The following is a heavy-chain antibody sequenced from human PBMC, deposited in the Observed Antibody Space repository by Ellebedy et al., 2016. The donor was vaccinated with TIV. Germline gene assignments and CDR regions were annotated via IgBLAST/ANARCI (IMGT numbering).Heavy chain of an antibody. J-gene: IGHJ4*02. CDR1: GYTFTSYY. D-gene: IGHD6-19*01. CDR3: AIRYSSGWSLDY. Sequence: ASAKVSCXASGYTFTSYYMHWVRQAPGQGLEWMGIINPSGGRTSYAQKFQGRVTMTRDTSTSTVYMELSSLRSEDTAVYYCAIRYSSGWSLDYWGQGTLVTVSS. V-gene: IGHV1-46*01. CDR2: INPSGGRT.